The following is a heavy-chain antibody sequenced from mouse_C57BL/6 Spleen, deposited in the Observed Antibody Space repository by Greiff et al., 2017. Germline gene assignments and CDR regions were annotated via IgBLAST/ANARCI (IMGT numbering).Heavy chain of an antibody. J-gene: IGHJ3*01. CDR2: IHPSSGYT. Sequence: QVQLKESGAELARPGASVKMSCKASGYTFTSYTMHWVKQRPGQGLEWIGYIHPSSGYTEYNQKFKDKATLTADKSSSTAYMQLSSLTSEDSAVYYCARTLFYYGSSSGFAYWGQGTLVTVSA. CDR3: ARTLFYYGSSSGFAY. D-gene: IGHD1-1*01. V-gene: IGHV1-4*01. CDR1: GYTFTSYT.